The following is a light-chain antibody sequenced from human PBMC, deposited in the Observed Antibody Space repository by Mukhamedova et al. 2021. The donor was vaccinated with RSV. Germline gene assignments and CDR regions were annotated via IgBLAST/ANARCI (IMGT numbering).Light chain of an antibody. CDR3: QQYANWPPWT. V-gene: IGKV3-15*01. CDR1: QTVRNN. CDR2: GAS. Sequence: LSCRASQTVRNNLAWYQQKRGQPPRLLIYGASTRATGVPVRFTGCGSGTGFTFNISSLQSEDFAAYYCQQYANWPPWTFGPGT. J-gene: IGKJ1*01.